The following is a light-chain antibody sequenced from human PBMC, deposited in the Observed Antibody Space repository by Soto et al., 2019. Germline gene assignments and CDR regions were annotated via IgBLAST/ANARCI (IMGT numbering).Light chain of an antibody. V-gene: IGKV3-15*01. CDR1: QSVSSN. Sequence: EIVMTQSPATLSVSPGERATLSCRASQSVSSNLAWYQQKPGQAPRLLIYGASTRASGIPARFSGSGSGTKFTLPISSLQSEDYAVYYCQQYNNCPPYTFRQGTKLEIK. CDR3: QQYNNCPPYT. J-gene: IGKJ2*01. CDR2: GAS.